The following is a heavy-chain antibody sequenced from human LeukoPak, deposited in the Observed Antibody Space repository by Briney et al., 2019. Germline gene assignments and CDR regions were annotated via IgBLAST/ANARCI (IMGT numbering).Heavy chain of an antibody. J-gene: IGHJ4*02. CDR1: GFTVSSNS. CDR3: ATPGIAVAGKGFDY. Sequence: PGGSLRLSCTVSGFTVSSNSMSWVRQAPGKGLEWVSFISTSSSYIYNADSVKGRFTISRDNAKNSLYLQMNSLRAEDTAVYYCATPGIAVAGKGFDYWGQGTLVTVSS. CDR2: ISTSSSYI. D-gene: IGHD6-19*01. V-gene: IGHV3-21*01.